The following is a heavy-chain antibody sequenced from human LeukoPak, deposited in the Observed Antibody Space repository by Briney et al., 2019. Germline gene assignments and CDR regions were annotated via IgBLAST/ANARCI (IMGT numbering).Heavy chain of an antibody. Sequence: SGTLSLTCVVSGDSISSSKWWSWVRQPPGKGLEWIGEIHHSGSANYNPSLKSRVTMSVDKSENQFSLKLTSVTAADTAVYYCARDLGYSGFDWAPWGQGTLVTVSS. J-gene: IGHJ5*02. D-gene: IGHD5-12*01. CDR2: IHHSGSA. CDR1: GDSISSSKW. CDR3: ARDLGYSGFDWAP. V-gene: IGHV4-4*02.